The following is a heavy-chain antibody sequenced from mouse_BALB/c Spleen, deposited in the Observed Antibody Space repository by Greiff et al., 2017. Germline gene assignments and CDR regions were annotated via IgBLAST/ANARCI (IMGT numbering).Heavy chain of an antibody. J-gene: IGHJ4*01. CDR2: IDPYNGGT. V-gene: IGHV1S135*01. Sequence: VQLQQSGPELVKPGASVKVSCKASGYAFTSYNMYWVKQSHGKSLEWIGYIDPYNGGTSYNQKFKGKATLTVDKSSSTAYMHLSSLTSDDSAVYFCARKPGGYGNYAMDYWGQGTSVTVSS. CDR1: GYAFTSYN. CDR3: ARKPGGYGNYAMDY. D-gene: IGHD2-10*02.